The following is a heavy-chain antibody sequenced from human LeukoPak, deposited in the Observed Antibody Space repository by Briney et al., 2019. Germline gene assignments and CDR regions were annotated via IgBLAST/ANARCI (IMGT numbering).Heavy chain of an antibody. V-gene: IGHV4-30-2*01. J-gene: IGHJ4*02. Sequence: KPSETLSLTCAVSGVSISSGGYSWSWIRQPPGKGLEWIGYIYHSGSTYYNPSLKSRVTISVDTSKNQFSLKLSSVTAADTAVYYCEGSLSRQRLLNYWGQGTLVTVSS. CDR2: IYHSGST. CDR3: EGSLSRQRLLNY. CDR1: GVSISSGGYS. D-gene: IGHD6-25*01.